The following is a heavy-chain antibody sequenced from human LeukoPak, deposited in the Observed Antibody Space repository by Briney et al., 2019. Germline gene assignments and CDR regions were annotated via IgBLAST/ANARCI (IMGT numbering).Heavy chain of an antibody. D-gene: IGHD3-10*01. CDR1: GFTFSSYA. V-gene: IGHV3-23*01. J-gene: IGHJ4*02. CDR3: AKDLNYYGSGPGTGGFDY. Sequence: AGGSLRLSCAASGFTFSSYAMSWVRQAPGKGLEWVSAISGSGGSTYYADSVKGRFTISRDNSKNTLYLQMNSLRAEDTAVYYCAKDLNYYGSGPGTGGFDYWGQGTLVTVSS. CDR2: ISGSGGST.